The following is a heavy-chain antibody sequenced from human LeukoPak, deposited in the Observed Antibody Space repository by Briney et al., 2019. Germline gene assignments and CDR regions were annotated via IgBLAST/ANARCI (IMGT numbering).Heavy chain of an antibody. CDR3: AKDPWNIEVASTNGWFDP. D-gene: IGHD2-8*01. CDR2: ISGSGGRT. J-gene: IGHJ5*02. Sequence: GGSLRLSCAASGFTFSSYAMSWVRRAPGKGLKWVSGISGSGGRTYYADSVKGRFTISRDNSKNTLYLQMNSLRAEDTAVYYCAKDPWNIEVASTNGWFDPWGQGTLVTVSS. CDR1: GFTFSSYA. V-gene: IGHV3-23*01.